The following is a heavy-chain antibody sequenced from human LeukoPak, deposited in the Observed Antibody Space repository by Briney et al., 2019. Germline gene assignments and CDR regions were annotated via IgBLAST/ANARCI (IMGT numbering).Heavy chain of an antibody. CDR2: INAGNGNT. CDR3: ARDEGSGPVPTFDY. Sequence: GASVKVSCKASGYTFTSYAMHWVRQAPGQRLEWMGWINAGNGNTKYSQEFQGRVTITRDTSASTAYMELRSLRSDDTAVYYCARDEGSGPVPTFDYWGQGTLVTVSS. J-gene: IGHJ4*02. V-gene: IGHV1-3*01. D-gene: IGHD3-10*01. CDR1: GYTFTSYA.